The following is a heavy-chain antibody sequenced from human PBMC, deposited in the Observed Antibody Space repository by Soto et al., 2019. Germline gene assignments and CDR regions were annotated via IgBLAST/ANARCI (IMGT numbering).Heavy chain of an antibody. CDR3: ARERSITIFGVVTRTFDY. J-gene: IGHJ4*02. CDR1: GGSISSGGYY. V-gene: IGHV4-31*03. Sequence: SSETLSLTCTVSGGSISSGGYYWSWIRQHPGKGLEWIGYIYYSGSTYYNPSLKSRVTISVDTSKNQFSLKLSSVTAADTAVYYCARERSITIFGVVTRTFDYWGQGTLVTVSS. D-gene: IGHD3-3*01. CDR2: IYYSGST.